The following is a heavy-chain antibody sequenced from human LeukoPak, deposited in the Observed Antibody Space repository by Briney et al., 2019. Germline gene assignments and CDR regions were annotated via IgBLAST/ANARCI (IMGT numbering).Heavy chain of an antibody. J-gene: IGHJ4*02. Sequence: PGGSLRLSCVASGFSFSSYSMNWIRQPPGKAPEWVAYISNTSGITQYADFVKGRFTISRDNAKNSLFMQMNSLRADDTAVYYCARTISYWGQGTLVTVSS. CDR2: ISNTSGIT. CDR1: GFSFSSYS. CDR3: ARTISY. V-gene: IGHV3-48*04. D-gene: IGHD3-3*01.